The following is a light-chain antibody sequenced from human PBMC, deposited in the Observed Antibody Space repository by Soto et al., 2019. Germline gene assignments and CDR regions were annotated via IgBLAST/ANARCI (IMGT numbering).Light chain of an antibody. CDR1: QSVSSSY. J-gene: IGKJ1*01. Sequence: ILLTQSPCTLSSSPGERATLSCGASQSVSSSYLAWYQQKPGQAPRLLMYGASSRSTGIPDRFSGSGSGTDFTLTISRLAPEDFEVYYCQQYGSSPKTFGQGTKVDIK. CDR2: GAS. CDR3: QQYGSSPKT. V-gene: IGKV3-20*01.